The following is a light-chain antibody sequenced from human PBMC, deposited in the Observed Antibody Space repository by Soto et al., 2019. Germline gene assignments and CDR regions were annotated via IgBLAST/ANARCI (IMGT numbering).Light chain of an antibody. Sequence: QSALTQPPSXSGSPGQXVTISXXGTXGXXGAXDYVSWYXXHPGKAPKLXIYEVTKRPLGVPDRFSGSKSGNAASLTVSXXQXEDEADYYCSSYAGSNYPYVFGTGTKLTVL. V-gene: IGLV2-8*01. J-gene: IGLJ1*01. CDR1: XGXXGAXDY. CDR2: EVT. CDR3: SSYAGSNYPYV.